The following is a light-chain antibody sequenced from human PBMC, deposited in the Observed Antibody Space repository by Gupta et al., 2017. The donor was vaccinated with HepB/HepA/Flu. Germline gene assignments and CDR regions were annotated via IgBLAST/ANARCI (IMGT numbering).Light chain of an antibody. J-gene: IGLJ2*01. CDR3: QSADSSGTYEV. CDR2: KDS. CDR1: ALPKQY. V-gene: IGLV3-25*03. Sequence: SYALTQPPSLSVSPGQTARITCSGDALPKQYAYWYQQKPGQAPVLVIYKDSERPSGIPERFSGSSSGTTVTLTISGVQAEDEADYYCQSADSSGTYEVFGGGTKLTVL.